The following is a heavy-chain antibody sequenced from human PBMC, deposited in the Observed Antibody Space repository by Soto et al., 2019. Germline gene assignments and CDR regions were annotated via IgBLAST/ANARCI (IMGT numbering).Heavy chain of an antibody. CDR2: ISYDGSNK. D-gene: IGHD5-12*01. CDR1: GFTFSSYG. J-gene: IGHJ4*02. V-gene: IGHV3-30*18. Sequence: QVQLVESGGGVVQPGRSLRLSCAASGFTFSSYGMHWVRQAPGKGLEWVAVISYDGSNKYYADSVKGRFTISRDNSKNTXXLQMNRLRAEDTAVYYCAKDGRYSGYDLPLPNFDYWGQGTLVTVSS. CDR3: AKDGRYSGYDLPLPNFDY.